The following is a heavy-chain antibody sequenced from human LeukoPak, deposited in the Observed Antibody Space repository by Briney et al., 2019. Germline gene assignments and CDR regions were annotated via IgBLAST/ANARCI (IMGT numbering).Heavy chain of an antibody. D-gene: IGHD2-21*01. CDR2: MKEYGSDI. CDR1: GFSFGGFS. J-gene: IGHJ4*02. CDR3: ARPRGCGTSRRNNFDY. Sequence: GGSLRLSCAASGFSFGGFSMSWVRQAPGKGLQWVATMKEYGSDIFYVDSVKGRFTISGDNAKNSLYLQMNSLRDEDTGVYYCARPRGCGTSRRNNFDYWGQGTLVTVSS. V-gene: IGHV3-7*01.